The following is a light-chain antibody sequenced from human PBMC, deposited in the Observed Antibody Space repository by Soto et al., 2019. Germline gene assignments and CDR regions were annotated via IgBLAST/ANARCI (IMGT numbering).Light chain of an antibody. CDR2: EVS. CDR3: CSYAGSSTDV. Sequence: QSALTQPASASGSPGQSITISCTGTSSDVGSYNLVSWYQQHPGKAPKLMIYEVSKRPSGVSNRFSGSKSGNTASLTISGLQAEDEADYYCCSYAGSSTDVFGTGTKLTVL. V-gene: IGLV2-23*02. J-gene: IGLJ1*01. CDR1: SSDVGSYNL.